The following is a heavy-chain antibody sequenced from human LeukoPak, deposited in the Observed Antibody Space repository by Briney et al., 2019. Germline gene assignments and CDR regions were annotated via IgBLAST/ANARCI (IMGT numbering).Heavy chain of an antibody. D-gene: IGHD5-18*01. CDR1: GYTFTGYY. J-gene: IGHJ4*02. V-gene: IGHV1-46*01. CDR2: INPSGGST. CDR3: ARANTAMPQTLDY. Sequence: ASVKVSCKASGYTFTGYYMHWVRQAPGQGLEWMGIINPSGGSTSYAQKFQGRVTMTRDMSTSTVYMELSSLRSEDTAVYYCARANTAMPQTLDYWGQGTLVTVSS.